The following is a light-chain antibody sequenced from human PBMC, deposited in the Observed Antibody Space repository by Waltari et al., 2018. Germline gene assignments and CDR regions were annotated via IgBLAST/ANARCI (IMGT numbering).Light chain of an antibody. CDR2: WAS. J-gene: IGKJ2*01. Sequence: DIVMTQSPDSLAVSLGERATINCKSSQSVLYSSNNKNYLTWYQQKPGQPPKLPSYWASTRESGVPDRFSGSGSGTDFTLTISSLQAEDVAVYYCQQYYSTLMYTFGQGTKLEIK. V-gene: IGKV4-1*01. CDR1: QSVLYSSNNKNY. CDR3: QQYYSTLMYT.